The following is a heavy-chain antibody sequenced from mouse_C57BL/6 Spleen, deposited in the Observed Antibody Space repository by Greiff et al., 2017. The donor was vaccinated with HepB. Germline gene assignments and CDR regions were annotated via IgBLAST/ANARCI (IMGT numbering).Heavy chain of an antibody. J-gene: IGHJ3*01. CDR2: IYPGDGDT. CDR1: GYAFSSSW. D-gene: IGHD2-10*02. CDR3: ASSEYPAWFAY. Sequence: QVQLQQSGPELVKPGASVKISCKASGYAFSSSWMNWVKQRPGKGLEWIGRIYPGDGDTKYNGKFKGKATLTADKSSSTSYMQLNILTSEDSAFYFCASSEYPAWFAYWGQGTLVTVSA. V-gene: IGHV1-82*01.